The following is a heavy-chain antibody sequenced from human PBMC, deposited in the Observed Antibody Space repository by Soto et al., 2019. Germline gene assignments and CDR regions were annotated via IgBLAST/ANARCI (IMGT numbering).Heavy chain of an antibody. Sequence: EVQLVESGGGLVQPGGSLRLSCAASGFTFSSHWMNWVRQAPGKGLEWVANVNLDGSEKYYVDSVKGRFTISRDNAKNSLYLQMNSLRAEDTAVYYCARDYYFRSGSVDYWGQGTLVTVSS. CDR2: VNLDGSEK. J-gene: IGHJ4*02. V-gene: IGHV3-7*01. CDR3: ARDYYFRSGSVDY. CDR1: GFTFSSHW. D-gene: IGHD3-10*01.